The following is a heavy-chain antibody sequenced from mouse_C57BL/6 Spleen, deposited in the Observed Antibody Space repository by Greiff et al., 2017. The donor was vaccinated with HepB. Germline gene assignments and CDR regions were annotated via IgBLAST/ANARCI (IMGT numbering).Heavy chain of an antibody. CDR3: ARGGYYGSSLGFAY. V-gene: IGHV1-76*01. D-gene: IGHD1-1*01. J-gene: IGHJ3*01. CDR2: IYPGSGNT. Sequence: QVQLKESGAELVRPGASVKLSCKASGYTFTDYYINWVKQRPGQGLEWIARIYPGSGNTYYNEKFKGKATLTAEKSSSTAYMQLSSLTSEDSAVYFCARGGYYGSSLGFAYWGQGTLVTVSA. CDR1: GYTFTDYY.